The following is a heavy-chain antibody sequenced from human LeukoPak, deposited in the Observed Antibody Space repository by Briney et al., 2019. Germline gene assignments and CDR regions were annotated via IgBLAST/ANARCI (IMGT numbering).Heavy chain of an antibody. Sequence: GGSLRLSCAASGFTFSSYGMHWVRQAPGKGLEWVAFIRYDGSNKYYADSVKGRFTISRDNSKNTLYLQMNSLRAEDTAVYYCAKVVVVAANVYYYYYMDVWGKGTTVTVSS. CDR1: GFTFSSYG. CDR2: IRYDGSNK. J-gene: IGHJ6*03. CDR3: AKVVVVAANVYYYYYMDV. V-gene: IGHV3-30*02. D-gene: IGHD2-15*01.